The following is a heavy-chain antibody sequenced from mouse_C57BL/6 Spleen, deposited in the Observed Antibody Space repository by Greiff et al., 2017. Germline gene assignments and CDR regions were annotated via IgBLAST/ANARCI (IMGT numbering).Heavy chain of an antibody. Sequence: QVQLKQPGAELVKPGASVKLSCKASGYTFTSYWMQWVKQRPGQGLEWIGEIDPSDSYTNYNQKFKGKATLTVDTSSSTAYMQLSSLTSEDSAVYYCARSEGYAGAMDYWGQGTSVTVSS. CDR2: IDPSDSYT. V-gene: IGHV1-50*01. D-gene: IGHD2-2*01. J-gene: IGHJ4*01. CDR1: GYTFTSYW. CDR3: ARSEGYAGAMDY.